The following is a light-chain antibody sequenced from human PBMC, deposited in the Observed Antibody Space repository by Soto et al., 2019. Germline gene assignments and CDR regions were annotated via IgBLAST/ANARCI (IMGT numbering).Light chain of an antibody. CDR1: QSININ. V-gene: IGKV3-11*01. J-gene: IGKJ5*01. CDR2: GAS. Sequence: EIVFPQPPATLSLSPGKRATLSCRASQSININLAWYQQKPGQAPRLLIYGASTRATGLPASFSATGSGTDFTLTISSLAPEDFAVYYCQQRGNWPLPLGQGTRLEIK. CDR3: QQRGNWPLP.